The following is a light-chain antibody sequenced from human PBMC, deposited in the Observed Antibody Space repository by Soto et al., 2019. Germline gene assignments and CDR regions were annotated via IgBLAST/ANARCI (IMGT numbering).Light chain of an antibody. CDR2: DTS. CDR1: TGAVTSGHY. V-gene: IGLV7-46*01. J-gene: IGLJ1*01. CDR3: LLSYSDEKV. Sequence: QAVVTQEPSLTESPGGTVTLTCGSSTGAVTSGHYPYWFQQKPGQAPRTLIYDTSNKYSWTPARFSGSLLGGKAALTLSGAQPEDEADYYCLLSYSDEKVFGTGTKVTVL.